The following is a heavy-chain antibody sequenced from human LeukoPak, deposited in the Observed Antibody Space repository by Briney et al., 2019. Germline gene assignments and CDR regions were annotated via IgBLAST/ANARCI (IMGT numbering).Heavy chain of an antibody. D-gene: IGHD3-9*01. Sequence: PGGSLRLSCAASGFTFSSYAMSWVRQAPGKGLEWVSAISGSGGSTYYADSVKGRFTISRDNSKSTLYLQMNSLRAEDTAVYYCAKAHVLRYFDWLPNFDYWGQGTLVTVSS. V-gene: IGHV3-23*01. CDR3: AKAHVLRYFDWLPNFDY. CDR1: GFTFSSYA. CDR2: ISGSGGST. J-gene: IGHJ4*02.